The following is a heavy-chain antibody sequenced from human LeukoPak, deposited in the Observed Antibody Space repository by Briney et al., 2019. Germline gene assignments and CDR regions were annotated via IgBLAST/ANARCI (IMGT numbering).Heavy chain of an antibody. Sequence: PGGSRRLSCAASGFTFSNYWMHWVRQAPGKSLEWVSLITWNGDRTYYADSVKGRFTISRDNSKSSLFLQMNSLTTEDTALYYCAKDPAPVTTVPAETYLYYYYMDVWGKGTTVTVSS. J-gene: IGHJ6*03. CDR2: ITWNGDRT. V-gene: IGHV3-43*01. CDR1: GFTFSNYW. D-gene: IGHD2-2*01. CDR3: AKDPAPVTTVPAETYLYYYYMDV.